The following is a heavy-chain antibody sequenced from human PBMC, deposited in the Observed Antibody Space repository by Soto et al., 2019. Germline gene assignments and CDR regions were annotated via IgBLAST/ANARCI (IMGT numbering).Heavy chain of an antibody. Sequence: ASVKVSCKASGYTFTIYYMHWLRQAPGQGLEWMGIINPSGGSTSYAQKFQGRVTMTRDTSTSTVYMELSSLRSEDTAVYYCARDPWVLEFDYWGQGTLVTVSS. D-gene: IGHD2-2*03. V-gene: IGHV1-46*01. J-gene: IGHJ4*02. CDR3: ARDPWVLEFDY. CDR2: INPSGGST. CDR1: GYTFTIYY.